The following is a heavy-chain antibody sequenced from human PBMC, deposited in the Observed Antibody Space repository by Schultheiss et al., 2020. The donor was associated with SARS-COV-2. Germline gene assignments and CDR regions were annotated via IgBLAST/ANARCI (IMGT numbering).Heavy chain of an antibody. D-gene: IGHD3-10*01. Sequence: GGSLRLSCAASGFTFSSYAMSWVRQAPGKGLEWVSAISGSGGSTYYADSVRGRFTISRDNSKNTLYLQMSSLRAEDTAVYYCARFNYGPPHYYYAMDVWGQGTTVTVSS. CDR1: GFTFSSYA. V-gene: IGHV3-23*01. CDR2: ISGSGGST. J-gene: IGHJ6*02. CDR3: ARFNYGPPHYYYAMDV.